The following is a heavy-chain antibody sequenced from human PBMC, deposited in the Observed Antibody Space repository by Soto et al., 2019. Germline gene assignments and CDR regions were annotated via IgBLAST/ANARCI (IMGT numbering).Heavy chain of an antibody. Sequence: SETLSLTCTVSGGSISSYYWSWIRQPPGKGLEWIGYIYYSGSTNYNPSLKSRVTISVDTSKNQFSLKLSSVTAADTAVYYCARGDIMTGYYLWGQGTLVTVSS. CDR2: IYYSGST. D-gene: IGHD3-9*01. V-gene: IGHV4-59*01. CDR3: ARGDIMTGYYL. CDR1: GGSISSYY. J-gene: IGHJ5*02.